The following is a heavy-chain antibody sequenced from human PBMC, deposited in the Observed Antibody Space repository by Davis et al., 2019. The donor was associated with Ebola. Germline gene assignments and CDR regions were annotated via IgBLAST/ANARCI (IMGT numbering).Heavy chain of an antibody. CDR2: INPISGDT. D-gene: IGHD6-13*01. J-gene: IGHJ6*02. V-gene: IGHV1-2*02. CDR3: ARDQQQLATLYYYYGMDV. Sequence: ASVQVSCKASGYTLTDYQMHWVRQAPGQGLEWMGGINPISGDTNYAESFQGRVTMTRDTSISTAYMELSRLRSDDTAVYYCARDQQQLATLYYYYGMDVWGQGTTVTVSS. CDR1: GYTLTDYQ.